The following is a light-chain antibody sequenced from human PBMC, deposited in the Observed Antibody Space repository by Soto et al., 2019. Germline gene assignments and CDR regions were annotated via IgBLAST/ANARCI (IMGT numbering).Light chain of an antibody. CDR1: SSDIGGYNY. CDR2: EVS. Sequence: QSVLTQPASVSASPGQSIAISCTGTSSDIGGYNYVSWYQQHPGKAPKLMIYEVSNRPSGVSDRFSGSKSGDTASLTISGLQAEDEADYYCTSYTSSSTLVFGAGTKLTVL. CDR3: TSYTSSSTLV. J-gene: IGLJ1*01. V-gene: IGLV2-14*01.